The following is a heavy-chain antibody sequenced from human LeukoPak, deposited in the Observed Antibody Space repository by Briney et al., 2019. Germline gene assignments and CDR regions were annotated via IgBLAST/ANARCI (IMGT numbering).Heavy chain of an antibody. CDR3: ARGTNWSPLDFDY. J-gene: IGHJ4*02. D-gene: IGHD1-20*01. CDR2: ISSDSSSFK. V-gene: IGHV3-21*04. CDR1: GFTFSSCH. Sequence: GGSLRLSCAASGFTFSSCHFHWVRQAPGKGLEWVSSISSDSSSFKYYAHSVQGRFTISRDNARNSMYLQMNSLRAEDTAVYYCARGTNWSPLDFDYWGQGSLVTVSS.